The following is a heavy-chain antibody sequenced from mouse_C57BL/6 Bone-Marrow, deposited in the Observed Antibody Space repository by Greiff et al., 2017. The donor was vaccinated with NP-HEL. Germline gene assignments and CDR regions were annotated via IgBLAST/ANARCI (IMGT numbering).Heavy chain of an antibody. V-gene: IGHV14-4*01. J-gene: IGHJ3*01. CDR2: IDPENGDT. CDR1: GFNIKDYY. CDR3: TTPITTVPSWFAY. Sequence: EVQLQQSGAELVRPGASVKLSCTASGFNIKDYYMHWVKQRPEQGLEWIGWIDPENGDTEYASKFQGKATITADTSSNTAYLQLSSLTSEDTAVYYCTTPITTVPSWFAYWGQGTLVTVSA. D-gene: IGHD1-1*01.